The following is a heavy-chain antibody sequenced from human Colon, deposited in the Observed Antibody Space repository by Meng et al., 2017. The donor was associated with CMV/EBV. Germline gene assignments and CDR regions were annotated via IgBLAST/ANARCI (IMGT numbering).Heavy chain of an antibody. CDR2: INPITGGT. V-gene: IGHV1-2*02. CDR3: ASLSGGDFDY. CDR1: GYTFTGYF. J-gene: IGHJ4*02. D-gene: IGHD1-26*01. Sequence: QGLLVQFGAEVRKPGAPGKVSCKASGYTFTGYFMYWVRQAPGQGLEWLGVINPITGGTNYAQKFQGRVTMTRDTSMNTAYMELSRLRSDDTAVYYCASLSGGDFDYWGQGTLVTVSS.